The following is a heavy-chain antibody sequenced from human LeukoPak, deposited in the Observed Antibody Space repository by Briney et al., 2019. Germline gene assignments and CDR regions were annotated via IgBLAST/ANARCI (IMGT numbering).Heavy chain of an antibody. CDR2: ISSNGGST. Sequence: GGSLRLSCAASGFTFSSYAMHWVRQAPGKGLEYVSAISSNGGSTYYANSVKGRFTISRDNSKNTLYLQMGSLRAEDTAVYYCAKATLTFGGVIASMDVWGQGTTVTVSS. D-gene: IGHD3-16*02. CDR3: AKATLTFGGVIASMDV. J-gene: IGHJ6*02. CDR1: GFTFSSYA. V-gene: IGHV3-64*01.